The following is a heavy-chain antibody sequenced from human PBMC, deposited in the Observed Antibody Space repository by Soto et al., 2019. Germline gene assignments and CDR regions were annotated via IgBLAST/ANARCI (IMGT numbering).Heavy chain of an antibody. V-gene: IGHV3-7*01. Sequence: GGSLRLSCAASGFAISSFWMTWVRQAPGKGLEWVAKIKEDGSEQNYVDSMKGRFTISRDNAKSSLYLQMNSLRVDDTAVYYCTRNQVKADYWGQGTLVTVSS. J-gene: IGHJ4*02. CDR2: IKEDGSEQ. CDR3: TRNQVKADY. CDR1: GFAISSFW.